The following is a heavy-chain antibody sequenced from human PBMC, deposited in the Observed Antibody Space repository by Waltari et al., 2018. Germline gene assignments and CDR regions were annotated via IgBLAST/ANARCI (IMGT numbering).Heavy chain of an antibody. D-gene: IGHD4-17*01. V-gene: IGHV3-74*01. J-gene: IGHJ4*02. CDR1: GFTFSSYW. CDR2: INSDGSST. CDR3: ARETQDDYGDYADY. Sequence: EVQLVESGGGLVQPGGSLRLSCAASGFTFSSYWMHWVRQAPGKGLVWVSRINSDGSSTSYADSVKGRFTISRDNAKNSLYLQMNSLRAEDTAVYYCARETQDDYGDYADYWGQGTLVIVSS.